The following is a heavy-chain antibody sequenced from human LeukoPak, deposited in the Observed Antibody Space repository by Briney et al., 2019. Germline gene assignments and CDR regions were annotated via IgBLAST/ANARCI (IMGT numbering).Heavy chain of an antibody. V-gene: IGHV3-30*18. CDR1: GFTFSSYG. Sequence: GGSLRLPCAASGFTFSSYGMHWVRQAPGKGLEWVAVISYDGSNKYYADSVKGRFTISRDNSKNTLYLQMNSLRAEDTAVYYCAKSSLYYFDYWGQGTLVTVSS. CDR3: AKSSLYYFDY. CDR2: ISYDGSNK. J-gene: IGHJ4*02. D-gene: IGHD3-10*01.